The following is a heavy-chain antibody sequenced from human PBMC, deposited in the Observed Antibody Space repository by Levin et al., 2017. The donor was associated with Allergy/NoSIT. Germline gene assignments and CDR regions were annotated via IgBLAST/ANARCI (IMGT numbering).Heavy chain of an antibody. CDR1: GGSFSGYY. CDR2: INHSGST. J-gene: IGHJ4*02. Sequence: SETLSLTCAVYGGSFSGYYWSWIRQPPGKGLEWIGEINHSGSTNYNPSLKSRVTISVDTSKNQFSLKLSSVTAADTAVYYCARAPLVRGAYYFDYWGQGTLVTVSS. CDR3: ARAPLVRGAYYFDY. D-gene: IGHD3-10*01. V-gene: IGHV4-34*01.